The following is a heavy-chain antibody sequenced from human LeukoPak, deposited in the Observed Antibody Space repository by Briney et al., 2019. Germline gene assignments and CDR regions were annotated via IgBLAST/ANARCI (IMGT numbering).Heavy chain of an antibody. V-gene: IGHV3-30*18. CDR3: AKGYGSGRKGGGFDP. CDR2: ISYDGSNK. Sequence: GGSLRLSCAASGFTFSSYGMHWVRQAPGKGLEWVAVISYDGSNKYYADSVKGRFTISRDNSKNTLYLQMNSLRAEDTAVYYCAKGYGSGRKGGGFDPWGQGTLVTVSS. J-gene: IGHJ5*02. CDR1: GFTFSSYG. D-gene: IGHD3-10*01.